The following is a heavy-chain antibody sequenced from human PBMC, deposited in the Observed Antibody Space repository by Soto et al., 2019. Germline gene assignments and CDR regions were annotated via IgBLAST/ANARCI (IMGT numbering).Heavy chain of an antibody. J-gene: IGHJ6*02. CDR3: ARDPHIDWNVGYYYYGMDV. CDR1: GGTFSSYA. Sequence: SVKVSCKASGGTFSSYAISWVRQAPGQGLEWMGGIIPIFGTANYAQKFQGRVTITADESTSTAYMELSSLRSEDTAVYYCARDPHIDWNVGYYYYGMDVWGQGTTVTVSS. D-gene: IGHD1-1*01. CDR2: IIPIFGTA. V-gene: IGHV1-69*13.